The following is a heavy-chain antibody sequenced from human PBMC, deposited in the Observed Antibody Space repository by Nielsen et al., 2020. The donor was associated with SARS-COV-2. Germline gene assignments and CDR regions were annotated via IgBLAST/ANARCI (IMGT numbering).Heavy chain of an antibody. CDR3: AREATIYINEVSGMDV. D-gene: IGHD3-9*01. CDR1: GYTFTSYD. J-gene: IGHJ6*02. V-gene: IGHV1-8*01. CDR2: MNPNSGNT. Sequence: ASVKVSCKASGYTFTSYDINWVRQATGQGLEWMGWMNPNSGNTGYAQKFQGRVTMTRNTSISTAYMELSSLRTEDTAVYFCAREATIYINEVSGMDVWGQGTLVTVSS.